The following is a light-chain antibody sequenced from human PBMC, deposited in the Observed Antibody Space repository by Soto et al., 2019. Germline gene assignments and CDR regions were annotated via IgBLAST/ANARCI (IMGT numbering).Light chain of an antibody. V-gene: IGKV3-15*01. CDR1: PTTSND. Sequence: ELVMTQSPATVSVSPGDGVTLSCRASPTTSNDLAWYKQKPGQAPRILIYGASTRAHGVPARFSGGRSGTEFTLIISSLQSADFAFYYCQQNNKWPPVTFGGGSKVEIK. J-gene: IGKJ4*01. CDR2: GAS. CDR3: QQNNKWPPVT.